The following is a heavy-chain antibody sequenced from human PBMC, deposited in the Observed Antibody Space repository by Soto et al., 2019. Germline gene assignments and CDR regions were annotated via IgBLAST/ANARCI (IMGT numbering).Heavy chain of an antibody. J-gene: IGHJ4*02. CDR3: TRETADCGIIN. Sequence: SETLSLTCTVSGGSIGSYYWSWIRQPPGKGLEWIGFIYYSGNTNYNPSLKSRVTISVDTSKNQFSLKLNSVTAADTAVYYCTRETADCGIINWGQGTLVTVSS. CDR1: GGSIGSYY. V-gene: IGHV4-59*01. D-gene: IGHD2-21*01. CDR2: IYYSGNT.